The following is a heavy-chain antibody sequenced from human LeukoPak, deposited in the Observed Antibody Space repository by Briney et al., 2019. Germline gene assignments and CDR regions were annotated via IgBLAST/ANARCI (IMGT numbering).Heavy chain of an antibody. CDR2: ISGSGGST. D-gene: IGHD1-26*01. V-gene: IGHV3-23*01. J-gene: IGHJ4*02. Sequence: GGSLRLSCAASGFTFSSYAMSWVRQAPGKGLEWVSAISGSGGSTYYADSVKGRFTISRDNSKNTLYLQMTSLRAEDTAVYYCAKDLAKGATNPALTFDYWGQGTLVTVSS. CDR3: AKDLAKGATNPALTFDY. CDR1: GFTFSSYA.